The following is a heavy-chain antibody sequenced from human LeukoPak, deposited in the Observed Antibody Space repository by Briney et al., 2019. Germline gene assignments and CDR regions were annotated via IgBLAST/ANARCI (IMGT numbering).Heavy chain of an antibody. Sequence: SETLSLTCTVSGGSISSTTYYWGWIRRPPGKGLEWIGSIYYSRSTYYNPSLKSRLTVSVDTSKNQFSLILSSVTAADTAVYYCVRGSTLRHYQYWGQGTLVTVSS. J-gene: IGHJ4*02. CDR1: GGSISSTTYY. V-gene: IGHV4-39*01. CDR2: IYYSRST. D-gene: IGHD3-16*01. CDR3: VRGSTLRHYQY.